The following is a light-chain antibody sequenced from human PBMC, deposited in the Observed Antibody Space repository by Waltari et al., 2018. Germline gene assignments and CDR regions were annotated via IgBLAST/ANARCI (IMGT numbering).Light chain of an antibody. CDR2: DVS. J-gene: IGLJ2*01. CDR1: SSDVGGYNY. CDR3: SSYTSSSSVV. Sequence: QSALTQPASVSGSPGQSITISCTGTSSDVGGYNYVSWYQQHPGKAPKLMIYDVSKLPSGVSNRFSGSKSGNTASLTISGLQAEDEADYYCSSYTSSSSVVFGGGTKLTV. V-gene: IGLV2-14*01.